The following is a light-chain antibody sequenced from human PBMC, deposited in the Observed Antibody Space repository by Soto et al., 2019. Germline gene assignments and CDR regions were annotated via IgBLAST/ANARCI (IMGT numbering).Light chain of an antibody. J-gene: IGKJ2*01. CDR3: QQSYSTPYT. CDR2: AAS. CDR1: QSISSY. Sequence: DIQMTQSPSSLSASVGDRVTITCRASQSISSYLNWYQQKPGKAPKLLIYAASSLQSGVPSRFSGSGSGTDFPLTISNLQPEDFATYYCQQSYSTPYTFGQGTKLEIK. V-gene: IGKV1-39*01.